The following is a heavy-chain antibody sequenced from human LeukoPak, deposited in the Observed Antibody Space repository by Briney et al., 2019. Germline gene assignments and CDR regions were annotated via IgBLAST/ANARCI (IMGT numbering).Heavy chain of an antibody. Sequence: PGGSLRLSCAASGFTFSSYAMHWVRQAPAKGLEWVAVISYGGSNKYYADSVKGRFTISRDNSKNTLYLQMNSLRAEDTAVYYCARDNNFAFDYWGQGTLVTVSS. CDR1: GFTFSSYA. D-gene: IGHD1-20*01. J-gene: IGHJ4*02. CDR2: ISYGGSNK. CDR3: ARDNNFAFDY. V-gene: IGHV3-30*04.